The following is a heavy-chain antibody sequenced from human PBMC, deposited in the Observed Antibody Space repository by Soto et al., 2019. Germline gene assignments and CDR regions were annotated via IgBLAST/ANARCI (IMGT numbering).Heavy chain of an antibody. Sequence: ETLSLTCAVYGGSFSGYYWSWIRQPPGKGLEWIGEINHSGSTNYNPSLKSRVTISVDTSKNQFSLKLSSVTAADTAVYYCARGSRYYYDSSGYYYDYWGQGTLVTVSS. V-gene: IGHV4-34*01. D-gene: IGHD3-22*01. CDR3: ARGSRYYYDSSGYYYDY. J-gene: IGHJ4*02. CDR2: INHSGST. CDR1: GGSFSGYY.